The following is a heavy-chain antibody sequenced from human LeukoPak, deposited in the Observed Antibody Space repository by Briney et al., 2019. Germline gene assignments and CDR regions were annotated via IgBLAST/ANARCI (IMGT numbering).Heavy chain of an antibody. D-gene: IGHD3-3*01. Sequence: PGGSLRLSXAASGFTFSSYGMHWVRQAPGKGLEWVAFIRYDGSNKYYADSVKGRFTISRDNSKNTLYLQMNSLRAEDTAVYYCAKDVLRFLEWLFAFDYWGQGTLVTVSS. CDR3: AKDVLRFLEWLFAFDY. V-gene: IGHV3-30*02. CDR1: GFTFSSYG. J-gene: IGHJ4*02. CDR2: IRYDGSNK.